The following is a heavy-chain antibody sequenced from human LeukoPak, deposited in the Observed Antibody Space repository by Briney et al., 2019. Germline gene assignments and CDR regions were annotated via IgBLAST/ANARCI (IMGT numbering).Heavy chain of an antibody. CDR3: AGYCSSTSCSDY. CDR1: GYTFSGYY. J-gene: IGHJ4*02. V-gene: IGHV1-46*01. Sequence: ASVKVSCKASGYTFSGYYIHWVRQAPGQGLEWMGIINPSGGSTSYAQKFQGRVTMTRDTSTSTVYMELSRLRSDDTAVYYCAGYCSSTSCSDYWGQGTLVTVSS. D-gene: IGHD2-2*01. CDR2: INPSGGST.